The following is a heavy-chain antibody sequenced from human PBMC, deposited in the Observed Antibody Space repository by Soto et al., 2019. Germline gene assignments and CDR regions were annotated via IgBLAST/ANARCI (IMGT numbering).Heavy chain of an antibody. V-gene: IGHV1-69*13. CDR1: GGTFTSQA. CDR3: ARDVPLNYYDGTYYYYAMDV. CDR2: IIPFFKGI. D-gene: IGHD3-3*01. Sequence: SVKVSCKASGGTFTSQAISWVRQAPGQGLEWMGGIIPFFKGIHYAQKFQGRVTITADDSTSTAYMDLSDLRSEDTAVYYCARDVPLNYYDGTYYYYAMDVWGQGTTVTVSS. J-gene: IGHJ6*02.